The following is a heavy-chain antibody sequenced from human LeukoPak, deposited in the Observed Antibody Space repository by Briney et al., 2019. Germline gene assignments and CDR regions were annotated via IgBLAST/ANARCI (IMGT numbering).Heavy chain of an antibody. CDR1: GGSISSDY. CDR3: ARLSGYSSGHYYSDY. D-gene: IGHD3-22*01. Sequence: SETLSHTCTVSGGSISSDYWSWIRQPPGKGLEWIGYIYYRGSTNYNPSLKSRVTISVDTSKNQFSLKLSSVTAADTAVYYCARLSGYSSGHYYSDYWGQGALVTVSS. J-gene: IGHJ4*02. V-gene: IGHV4-59*01. CDR2: IYYRGST.